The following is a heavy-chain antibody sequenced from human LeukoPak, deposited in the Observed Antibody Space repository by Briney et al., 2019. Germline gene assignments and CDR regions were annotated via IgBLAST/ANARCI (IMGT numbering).Heavy chain of an antibody. D-gene: IGHD2-21*02. CDR3: ARDLGTAGRPNDN. V-gene: IGHV4-4*02. J-gene: IGHJ4*02. CDR2: MYHSGST. CDR1: GGSISSNNW. Sequence: SETLSLTCVVSGGSISSNNWWSWVRQPPGKGLEWIGEMYHSGSTNYNPSLKSRVTISVDKSKNQFSLKLNSVTAADTAVYFCARDLGTAGRPNDNWGPGTLVTVSS.